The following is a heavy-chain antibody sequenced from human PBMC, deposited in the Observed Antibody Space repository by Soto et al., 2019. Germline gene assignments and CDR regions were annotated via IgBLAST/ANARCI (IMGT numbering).Heavy chain of an antibody. D-gene: IGHD6-6*01. J-gene: IGHJ4*02. CDR2: ISYDGSIT. V-gene: IGHV3-30*18. CDR3: AKGWYSSSDY. CDR1: GSSFSSFV. Sequence: ESGGGVVQPGRSLRLSCAGSGSSFSSFVMHWVRQAPGKGLEWVASISYDGSITHYADSVKGRFTISRDIFKSTLFLQMNSLRTEDTAVYYCAKGWYSSSDYWGQGTLVTVSS.